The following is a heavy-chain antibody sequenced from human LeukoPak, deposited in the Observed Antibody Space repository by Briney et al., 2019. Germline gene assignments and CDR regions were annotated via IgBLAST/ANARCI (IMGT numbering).Heavy chain of an antibody. CDR1: GYIFTDHY. V-gene: IGHV1-69-2*01. D-gene: IGHD3-16*01. J-gene: IGHJ5*02. Sequence: ASEKISCKTSGYIFTDHYVHWLQQAPGGGLQWMGRVDPADGETKVAPRLQGRVTIIADTSFDTAYLELSILRSEDTGMYFCAIELKTQTILGDGRFDTWGQGTLITVSS. CDR3: AIELKTQTILGDGRFDT. CDR2: VDPADGET.